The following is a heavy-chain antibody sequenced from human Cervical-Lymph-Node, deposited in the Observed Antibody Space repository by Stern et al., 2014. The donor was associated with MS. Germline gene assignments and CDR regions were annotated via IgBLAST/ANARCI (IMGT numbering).Heavy chain of an antibody. D-gene: IGHD1-26*01. CDR1: GYTFTSYG. J-gene: IGHJ2*01. Sequence: LVPSGAEVNKPGASVKASCKAAGYTFTSYGIRWGRPAPGQGLEWMGWIRAYNGNTNYAQKLQGRVNMTPDTSTSNAYMELRSLRSDDTAVYYCARVVGATSSWYFDLWGRGTLVTVSS. CDR2: IRAYNGNT. V-gene: IGHV1-18*01. CDR3: ARVVGATSSWYFDL.